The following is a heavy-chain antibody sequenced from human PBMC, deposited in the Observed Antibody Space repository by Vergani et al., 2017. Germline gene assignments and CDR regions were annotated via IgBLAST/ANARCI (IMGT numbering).Heavy chain of an antibody. Sequence: QVQLVQSGAEVKKPGSSVKVSCKASGGTFSSYAISWVRQAPGQGLEWMGGIIPIFGTANYAQKFQGRVTITADESTSTAYMGLSSLRSEDTAVYYCARRPLGYCSSTSCRGQAFDIWGQGTMVTVSS. CDR2: IIPIFGTA. J-gene: IGHJ3*02. CDR1: GGTFSSYA. CDR3: ARRPLGYCSSTSCRGQAFDI. V-gene: IGHV1-69*01. D-gene: IGHD2-2*01.